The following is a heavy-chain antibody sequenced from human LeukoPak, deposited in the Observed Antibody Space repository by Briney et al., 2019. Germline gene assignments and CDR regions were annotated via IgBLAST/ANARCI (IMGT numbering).Heavy chain of an antibody. CDR2: IRYDGSNK. J-gene: IGHJ4*02. CDR3: AKARYDFWSGYFDY. D-gene: IGHD3-3*01. Sequence: GGSLRLSCAASGFTFSSYGMHWVRQAPGKGLEWVAFIRYDGSNKYYADSVKGRFTISRDNSKNTLYLQMNSLRAEDTAVYYCAKARYDFWSGYFDYWGQGTLVTVSS. CDR1: GFTFSSYG. V-gene: IGHV3-30*02.